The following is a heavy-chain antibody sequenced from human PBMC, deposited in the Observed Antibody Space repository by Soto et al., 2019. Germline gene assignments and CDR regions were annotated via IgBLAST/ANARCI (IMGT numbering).Heavy chain of an antibody. CDR3: ARGEGVYAVTPKTGMDV. Sequence: QVQLVQSGAEVKKPGSSVKVSCKASGGTFSSYAISWVRQAPGQGLEWMGGIIPIFGTANYAQKFQGRVTITADESTSTADMELSSLRSEDTAVYYCARGEGVYAVTPKTGMDVWGQGTTVTVS. D-gene: IGHD4-17*01. J-gene: IGHJ6*02. CDR1: GGTFSSYA. V-gene: IGHV1-69*01. CDR2: IIPIFGTA.